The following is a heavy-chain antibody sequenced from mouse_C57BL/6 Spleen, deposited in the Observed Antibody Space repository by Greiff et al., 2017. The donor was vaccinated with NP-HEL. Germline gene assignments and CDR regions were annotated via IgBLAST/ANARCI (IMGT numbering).Heavy chain of an antibody. J-gene: IGHJ1*03. V-gene: IGHV1-52*01. CDR2: IDPSDSET. CDR3: ARNGDYGYFDV. CDR1: GYTFTSYW. Sequence: VQLQQPGAELVRPGSSVKLSCKASGYTFTSYWMHWVKLRPIQGLEWIGNIDPSDSETHYNQKFKDKATLTVDKSSSTAYMQLSSLTSEDSAVYYCARNGDYGYFDVWGTGTTVTVSS.